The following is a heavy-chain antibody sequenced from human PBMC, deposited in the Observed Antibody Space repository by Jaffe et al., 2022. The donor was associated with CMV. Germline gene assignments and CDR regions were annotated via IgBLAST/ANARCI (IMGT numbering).Heavy chain of an antibody. J-gene: IGHJ5*02. CDR3: ARLGRKGGIYWP. Sequence: QLQLQESGPGLVKPSETLSLTCTVSGGSISSSSYYWGWIRQPPGKGLEWIGSIYYSGSTYYNPSLKSRVTISVDTSKNQFSLKLSSVTAADTAVYYCARLGRKGGIYWPWGQGTLVTVSS. D-gene: IGHD1-20*01. V-gene: IGHV4-39*01. CDR2: IYYSGST. CDR1: GGSISSSSYY.